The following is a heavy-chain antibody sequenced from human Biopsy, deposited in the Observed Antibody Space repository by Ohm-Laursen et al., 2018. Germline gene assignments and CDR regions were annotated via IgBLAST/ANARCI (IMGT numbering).Heavy chain of an antibody. CDR3: ARRGSGGRSFDY. D-gene: IGHD2-15*01. Sequence: PPGTLSLTYTVSGDSINSSYWSWIRQAPGKGLEWIGFISNSGNTSYNPSLKSRVTISADTSKNQFSLKLGSVTVADTAVFYCARRGSGGRSFDYWGQGSLVTVSS. V-gene: IGHV4-59*08. CDR1: GDSINSSY. CDR2: ISNSGNT. J-gene: IGHJ4*02.